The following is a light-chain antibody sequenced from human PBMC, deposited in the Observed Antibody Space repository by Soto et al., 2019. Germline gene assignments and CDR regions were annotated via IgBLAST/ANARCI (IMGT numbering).Light chain of an antibody. CDR2: GAS. J-gene: IGKJ5*01. V-gene: IGKV3-15*01. CDR3: QKYNNWPPIT. Sequence: EIVMTQSPATLSVSPGERATLSCRASQSVSSNLAWYQQKPGQAPRLLIYGASTRATGIPARFSGSGSGTDFPLTISSLLFEVFAVYYCQKYNNWPPITFGQGTRLEIK. CDR1: QSVSSN.